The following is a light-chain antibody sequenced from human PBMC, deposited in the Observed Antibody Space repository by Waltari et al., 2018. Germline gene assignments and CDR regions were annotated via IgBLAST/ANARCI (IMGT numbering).Light chain of an antibody. CDR2: EVS. Sequence: QSALTQPPSASGSPGQSVTISCTGTSSDVGGYHYVSWYQHHPGKAPKFMIYEVSKRPSGFPDRFSCSKSGNTASLTVSGLQAEDEADYYCSSYAGSNTWVFGGGTKLTVL. V-gene: IGLV2-8*01. CDR1: SSDVGGYHY. J-gene: IGLJ3*02. CDR3: SSYAGSNTWV.